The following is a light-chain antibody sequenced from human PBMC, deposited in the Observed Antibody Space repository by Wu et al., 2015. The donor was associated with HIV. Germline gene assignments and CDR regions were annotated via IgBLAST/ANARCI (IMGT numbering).Light chain of an antibody. V-gene: IGKV1-39*01. Sequence: DIQMTQSPSSLSASVGDRVTITCRASRSISNRLNWYQQKPGKAPKLLIYAASTLQSGVPSKFSGSGSGTEFTLTITSLQPEGFAVYYCQQSYSTPYNFGRGPRWRSN. J-gene: IGKJ2*01. CDR3: QQSYSTPYN. CDR2: AAS. CDR1: RSISNR.